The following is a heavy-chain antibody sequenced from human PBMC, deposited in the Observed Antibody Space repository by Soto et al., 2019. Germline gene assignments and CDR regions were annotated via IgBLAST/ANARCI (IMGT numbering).Heavy chain of an antibody. CDR2: ISAYNGNT. D-gene: IGHD3-10*01. V-gene: IGHV1-18*01. CDR1: GYTFTSYG. J-gene: IGHJ6*02. CDR3: ARELLLWFGVAYYYYGMDV. Sequence: ASVKVSCKASGYTFTSYGISWVRQAPGQGLEWMGWISAYNGNTNYAQKLQGRVTMTTDTSTSTAYMELRSLRSDDTAVYYCARELLLWFGVAYYYYGMDVWGQGTTVTVSS.